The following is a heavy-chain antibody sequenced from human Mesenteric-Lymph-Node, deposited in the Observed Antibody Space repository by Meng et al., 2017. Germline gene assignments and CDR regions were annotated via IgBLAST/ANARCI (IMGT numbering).Heavy chain of an antibody. V-gene: IGHV1-8*03. J-gene: IGHJ5*02. CDR2: MHPNSGNT. Sequence: RQATGQGREWMGWMHPNSGNTGYAQKFQGRVTITRNTSMSTAYMELSSLRSEDTAVYYCARGVMEDSYYDYVWGSYRYKATNWFDPWGQGTLVTVSS. CDR3: ARGVMEDSYYDYVWGSYRYKATNWFDP. D-gene: IGHD3-16*02.